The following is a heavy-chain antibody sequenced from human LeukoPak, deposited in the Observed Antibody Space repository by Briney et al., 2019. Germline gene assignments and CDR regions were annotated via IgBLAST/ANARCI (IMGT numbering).Heavy chain of an antibody. CDR1: GGSISSYY. D-gene: IGHD6-6*01. V-gene: IGHV4-59*01. CDR2: IYYSGST. Sequence: SETLSLTCTVSGGSISSYYWSWIRRPPGKGREWMGYIYYSGSTNYNPSLKSRVTISVDTSKNQFSLKLSSVTAADTAVYYCARDVGSSSSHDYGMDVWGQGTTVTVSS. CDR3: ARDVGSSSSHDYGMDV. J-gene: IGHJ6*02.